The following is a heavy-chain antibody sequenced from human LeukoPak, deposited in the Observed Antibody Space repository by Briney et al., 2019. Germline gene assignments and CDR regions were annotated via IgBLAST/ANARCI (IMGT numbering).Heavy chain of an antibody. D-gene: IGHD3-16*02. V-gene: IGHV4-59*01. CDR2: IYYSGST. J-gene: IGHJ4*02. CDR3: ARGGVISYYFDY. CDR1: GGSISSYY. Sequence: PSETLSLTCTVSGGSISSYYWSWIRQPPVKGLEWIGYIYYSGSTNYNPSLKSRVTISVDTSKNQFSLKLSSVTAADTAVYYCARGGVISYYFDYWGQGTLVTVSS.